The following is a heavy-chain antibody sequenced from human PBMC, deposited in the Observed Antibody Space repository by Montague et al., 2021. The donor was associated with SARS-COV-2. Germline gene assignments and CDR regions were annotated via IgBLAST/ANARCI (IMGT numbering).Heavy chain of an antibody. CDR1: GASMKSYY. V-gene: IGHV4-59*01. CDR3: ARVEGMIGGITHFDY. D-gene: IGHD2-21*01. J-gene: IGHJ4*02. Sequence: SETLSLTCSVSGASMKSYYWTWVRQSPGKGLQWIGYTYYSGSTSYDPSLQSRLTMTMDTSKNQFTLRLMSVTAADSAVYYCARVEGMIGGITHFDYWARDCRSPSPQ. CDR2: TYYSGST.